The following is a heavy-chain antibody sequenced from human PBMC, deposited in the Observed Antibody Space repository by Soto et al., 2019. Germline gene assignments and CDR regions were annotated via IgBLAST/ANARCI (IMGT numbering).Heavy chain of an antibody. CDR2: IIPILGIA. Sequence: SVKVSCKASGGTFSSYTISWVRQAPGQGLEWMGRIIPILGIANYAQKFQGRVTITADKSTSTAYMELSSLRSEDTAVYYCARSAGYYDRQTGTQYFQHWGQGTLVTVSS. V-gene: IGHV1-69*02. CDR1: GGTFSSYT. D-gene: IGHD3-10*02. J-gene: IGHJ1*01. CDR3: ARSAGYYDRQTGTQYFQH.